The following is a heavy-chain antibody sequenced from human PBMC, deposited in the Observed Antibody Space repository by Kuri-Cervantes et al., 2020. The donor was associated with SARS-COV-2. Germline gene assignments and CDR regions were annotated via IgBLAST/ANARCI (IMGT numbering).Heavy chain of an antibody. D-gene: IGHD3-3*01. CDR3: ARASTTIYGVLIALFSSNAFGI. J-gene: IGHJ3*02. V-gene: IGHV4-59*12. CDR1: GGSISSYY. CDR2: IYYSGSA. Sequence: ESLKISCTVSGGSISSYYWSWIRQPPGKGLERIGYIYYSGSANYSPSLKSRVTISVDTSKNQFSLRLSSVTAADTGVYYCARASTTIYGVLIALFSSNAFGIWGQGTMVTVSS.